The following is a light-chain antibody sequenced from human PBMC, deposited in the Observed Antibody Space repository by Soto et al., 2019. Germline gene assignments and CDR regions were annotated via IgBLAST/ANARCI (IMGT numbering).Light chain of an antibody. CDR3: QHLRMYPST. CDR2: GAS. CDR1: QGIGNA. V-gene: IGKV1-6*01. Sequence: ADVXDRVPISCWARQGIGNALGWYQQTPGKPPKVLIYGASNLQSGVPPRFSGSGSGTDSTLAISSLQAEDFATYYCQHLRMYPSTFGGGTKVDIK. J-gene: IGKJ4*01.